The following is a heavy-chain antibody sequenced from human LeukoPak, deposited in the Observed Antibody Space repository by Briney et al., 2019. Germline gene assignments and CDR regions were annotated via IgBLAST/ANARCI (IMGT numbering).Heavy chain of an antibody. V-gene: IGHV1-69*13. Sequence: SVKVSCKASGGTFSSYAITWVRQAPGQGLEWMGGFIPIFGTANYAQKFQGRVTITADESTSTAYMELSSLRSEDTAVYYCARDSDDSSGSQGGVAFDIWGQGTMVTVSS. J-gene: IGHJ3*02. D-gene: IGHD3-22*01. CDR3: ARDSDDSSGSQGGVAFDI. CDR2: FIPIFGTA. CDR1: GGTFSSYA.